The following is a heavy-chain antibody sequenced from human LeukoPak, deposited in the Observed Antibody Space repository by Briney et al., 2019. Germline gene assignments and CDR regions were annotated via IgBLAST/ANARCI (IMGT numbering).Heavy chain of an antibody. V-gene: IGHV3-21*01. Sequence: GGSLRLSCAASGFTFSSYSMNWVRQAPGKGLEWASSISSSSSYIYYADSVKGRFTISRDNAKNSLYLQMNSLRAEDTAVYYCARVVYATGYNWFDPWGQGTLVTVSS. CDR3: ARVVYATGYNWFDP. CDR1: GFTFSSYS. D-gene: IGHD2-8*01. CDR2: ISSSSSYI. J-gene: IGHJ5*02.